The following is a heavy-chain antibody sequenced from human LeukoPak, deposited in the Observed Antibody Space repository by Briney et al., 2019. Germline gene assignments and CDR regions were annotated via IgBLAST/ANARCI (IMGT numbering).Heavy chain of an antibody. D-gene: IGHD3-22*01. CDR2: IYYSGST. Sequence: SETLSLTCTVSGGSISSGGYYWSWIRQHPGKGLEWIGYIYYSGSTYYNPSLKSRVTISVDTSKNQFSLKLSSVTAADTAVYYCARETYYYDSSGSDYWGQGTLVTVSS. V-gene: IGHV4-30-4*08. CDR3: ARETYYYDSSGSDY. CDR1: GGSISSGGYY. J-gene: IGHJ4*02.